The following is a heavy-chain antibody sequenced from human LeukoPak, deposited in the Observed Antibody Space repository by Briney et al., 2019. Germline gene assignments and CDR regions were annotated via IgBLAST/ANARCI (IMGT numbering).Heavy chain of an antibody. V-gene: IGHV1-69*05. CDR1: GGTFSSYA. CDR2: IIPIFGTA. CDR3: ARRPVIERGIHFDY. J-gene: IGHJ4*02. Sequence: GASVKVSCKASGGTFSSYAISWVRQAPGQGLEWMGGIIPIFGTANYAQKLQGRVTMTTDTSTSTAYMELRSLRSDDTAVYYCARRPVIERGIHFDYWGQGTLVTVSS. D-gene: IGHD3-16*02.